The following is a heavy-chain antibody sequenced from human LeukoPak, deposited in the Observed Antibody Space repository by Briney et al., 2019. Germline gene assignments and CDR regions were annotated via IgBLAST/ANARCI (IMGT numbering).Heavy chain of an antibody. D-gene: IGHD3-10*01. CDR1: GGSVNSETYC. J-gene: IGHJ4*02. CDR2: VCYTGST. CDR3: ARAYLSVSYPDY. Sequence: SSETLSLTCTVSGGSVNSETYCWTWIRQPPGKGLEWIGFVCYTGSTNYYPSLTSRVTISVDTSKNHFSLKLNSVTAADTAVYYCARAYLSVSYPDYWGQGILVTVSS. V-gene: IGHV4-61*03.